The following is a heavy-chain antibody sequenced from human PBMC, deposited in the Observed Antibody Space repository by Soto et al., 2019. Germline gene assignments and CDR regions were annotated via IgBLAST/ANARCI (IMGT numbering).Heavy chain of an antibody. J-gene: IGHJ4*02. D-gene: IGHD2-8*01. CDR2: IIPIFGTA. Sequence: SVKVSCKASGGTFSSYAISWVRQAPGQGLEWMGGIIPIFGTANYAQKFQGRVTITADKSTSTAYMELSSLRSEDTAVYYCSRDGGPGYCTNGVCFSRWVQGTLVTVSS. CDR1: GGTFSSYA. V-gene: IGHV1-69*06. CDR3: SRDGGPGYCTNGVCFSR.